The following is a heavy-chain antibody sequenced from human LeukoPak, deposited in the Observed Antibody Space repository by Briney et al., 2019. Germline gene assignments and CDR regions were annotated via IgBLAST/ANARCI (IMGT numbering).Heavy chain of an antibody. CDR1: GYTFTSYY. J-gene: IGHJ4*02. CDR3: ARGDYSYYYGSGSSFDY. Sequence: ASAKVSCKASGYTFTSYYMHWVRQAPGQGLEWMGIINPSGGSTSYAQKFQGRVTMTRDMSTSTVYMELSSLRSEDTAVYYCARGDYSYYYGSGSSFDYWGQGTLVTVSS. D-gene: IGHD3-10*01. V-gene: IGHV1-46*01. CDR2: INPSGGST.